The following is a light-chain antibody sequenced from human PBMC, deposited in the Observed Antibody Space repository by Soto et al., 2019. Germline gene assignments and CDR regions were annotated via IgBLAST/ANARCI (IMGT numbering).Light chain of an antibody. CDR3: QQYNNWPRT. J-gene: IGKJ1*01. CDR2: GAS. CDR1: QSVSSN. Sequence: EIVMTQSPATLSSSPGERATLYCRASQSVSSNHLAWYQQKPGQAPRLLIYGASTRATGIPARFSGSGSGTEFTLTISSLQSEDFAVYYCQQYNNWPRTFGQGTKVDIK. V-gene: IGKV3-15*01.